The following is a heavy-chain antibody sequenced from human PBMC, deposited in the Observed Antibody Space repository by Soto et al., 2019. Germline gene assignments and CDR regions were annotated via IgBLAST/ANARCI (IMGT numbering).Heavy chain of an antibody. V-gene: IGHV3-30*18. J-gene: IGHJ4*02. Sequence: GGSLRLSCAASGFTFSSYGMHWVRQAPGKGLEWVAVISYDGSNKDYADSVKGRFTISRDNSKNTLYLQMNSLRAEDTAVYYCAKEMWEVAGTWYFDYWGQGTLVTVSS. CDR3: AKEMWEVAGTWYFDY. CDR2: ISYDGSNK. D-gene: IGHD6-19*01. CDR1: GFTFSSYG.